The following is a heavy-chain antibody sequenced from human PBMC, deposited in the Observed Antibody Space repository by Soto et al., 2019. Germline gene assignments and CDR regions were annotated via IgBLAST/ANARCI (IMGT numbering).Heavy chain of an antibody. CDR3: ARGQRVVYYYYYMDV. J-gene: IGHJ6*03. D-gene: IGHD2-15*01. Sequence: ASVKVSCKASGYTFTSYDINWVRQATGQGLEWMGWMNPNSGNTGYAQKFQGRVTMTRNTSISTAYMELSSLRSEDTAVYYCARGQRVVYYYYYMDVWGKGTTVTVSS. CDR2: MNPNSGNT. V-gene: IGHV1-8*01. CDR1: GYTFTSYD.